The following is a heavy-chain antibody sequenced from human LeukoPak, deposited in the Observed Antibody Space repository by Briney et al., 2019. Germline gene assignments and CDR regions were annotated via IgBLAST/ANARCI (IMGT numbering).Heavy chain of an antibody. J-gene: IGHJ4*02. CDR3: ARVGRSVVPAAIVYYFDY. CDR2: VSYDGGSK. D-gene: IGHD2-2*02. Sequence: GRSLRLSCAASGFAFSSYAMHWVRQGPGKGLEWVALVSYDGGSKYYADSVKGRFTISRDNAKNSLYLQMNSLRAEDTAVYYCARVGRSVVPAAIVYYFDYWGQGTLVTVSS. V-gene: IGHV3-30-3*01. CDR1: GFAFSSYA.